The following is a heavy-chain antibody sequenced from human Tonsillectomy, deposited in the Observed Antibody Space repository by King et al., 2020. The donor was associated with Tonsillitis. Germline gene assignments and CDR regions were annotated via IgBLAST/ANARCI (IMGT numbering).Heavy chain of an antibody. V-gene: IGHV3-49*04. Sequence: QLVQSGGGLVQPGRSLRLSCIGSGFTFGDYAMSWVRQAPGKGLEWVGFIRSRAYGGTTKYAASVKGRFSISRDDSKSSAYLQMNSLKTEDTAVYYCTRESDYFDSTPFDYWGQGTLVTVSS. J-gene: IGHJ4*02. CDR3: TRESDYFDSTPFDY. CDR2: IRSRAYGGTT. CDR1: GFTFGDYA. D-gene: IGHD3-22*01.